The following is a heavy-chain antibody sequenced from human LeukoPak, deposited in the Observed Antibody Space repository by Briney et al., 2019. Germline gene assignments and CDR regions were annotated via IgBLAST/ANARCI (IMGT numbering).Heavy chain of an antibody. CDR1: GFTFSSYS. V-gene: IGHV3-30*02. J-gene: IGHJ5*02. D-gene: IGHD1-14*01. CDR3: ARNRSAVIWFDP. CDR2: IRYDGSNK. Sequence: PGGSLRLSCAASGFTFSSYSMNWVRQAPGKGLEWVAFIRYDGSNKYYADSVKGRFTISRDNSKNTLYLQMNSLRAEDTAVYYCARNRSAVIWFDPWGQGTLVTVSS.